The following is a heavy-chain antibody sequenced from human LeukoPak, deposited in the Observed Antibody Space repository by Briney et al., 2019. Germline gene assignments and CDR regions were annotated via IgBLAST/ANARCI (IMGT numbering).Heavy chain of an antibody. CDR3: ARGGFLEWLFYYFDF. D-gene: IGHD3-3*01. V-gene: IGHV1-46*01. CDR2: INPSVGST. J-gene: IGHJ4*02. CDR1: GYSFTNYY. Sequence: ASVKVSCKAFGYSFTNYYMHWVRQAPGQGLEWMGIINPSVGSTTYAQKFQGRVTMTRDTSTSTVYMELSSLRSEDTAMYYCARGGFLEWLFYYFDFWGQGTLATVSS.